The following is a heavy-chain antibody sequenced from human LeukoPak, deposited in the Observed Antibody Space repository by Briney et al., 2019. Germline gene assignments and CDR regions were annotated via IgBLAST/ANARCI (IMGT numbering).Heavy chain of an antibody. D-gene: IGHD6-19*01. Sequence: GASVKVSCKASGYTFTSNAMHWVRQAPGQRPEWMGWINTGNGNTKYSQKFQGRVTITRDTSASTAYMELSSLRSEDTAVYYCATGVSGWPIDYWGQGTLVTVSS. CDR2: INTGNGNT. CDR3: ATGVSGWPIDY. J-gene: IGHJ4*02. CDR1: GYTFTSNA. V-gene: IGHV1-3*04.